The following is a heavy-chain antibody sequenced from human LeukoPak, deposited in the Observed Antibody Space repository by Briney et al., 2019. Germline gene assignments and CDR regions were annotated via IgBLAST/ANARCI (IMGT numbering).Heavy chain of an antibody. CDR3: ARDRAGYDILTGYYSGGAFDT. J-gene: IGHJ3*02. Sequence: GASVKVSCKASGYTFTSYGISWVRQAPGQGLEWMGWISAYNGNTNYAQKLQGRVTMTTDTSTSTAYMELRSLRSDDTAVYYCARDRAGYDILTGYYSGGAFDTWGQGTMVTVSS. V-gene: IGHV1-18*01. CDR1: GYTFTSYG. D-gene: IGHD3-9*01. CDR2: ISAYNGNT.